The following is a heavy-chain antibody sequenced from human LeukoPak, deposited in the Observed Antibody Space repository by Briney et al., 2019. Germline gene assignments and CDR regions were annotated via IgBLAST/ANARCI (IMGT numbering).Heavy chain of an antibody. CDR2: ISSSSSYI. D-gene: IGHD3-22*01. V-gene: IGHV3-21*04. Sequence: GGSLRLSCAASGFTFSSYSMNWVRQAPGKGLEWVSSISSSSSYIYYADSVKGRFTISRDNSKNTLYLQMNSLRAEDTAVYYCAKDSRYYDSGGTFDYWGQGTLVTVSS. J-gene: IGHJ4*02. CDR1: GFTFSSYS. CDR3: AKDSRYYDSGGTFDY.